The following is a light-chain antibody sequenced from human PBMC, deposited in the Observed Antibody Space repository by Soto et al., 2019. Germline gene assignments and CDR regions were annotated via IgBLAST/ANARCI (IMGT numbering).Light chain of an antibody. CDR1: QSVSSSY. J-gene: IGKJ1*01. CDR3: QEYCSAPWT. V-gene: IGKV3-20*01. Sequence: EIVLTQSPGTLSLSPGERATLSCRASQSVSSSYLAWYQQKPGQAPRLLIYDASSRATVIPDRFSGSGSGTDFTLTISRLEAEDFAVYYCQEYCSAPWTFGQGIKVEIK. CDR2: DAS.